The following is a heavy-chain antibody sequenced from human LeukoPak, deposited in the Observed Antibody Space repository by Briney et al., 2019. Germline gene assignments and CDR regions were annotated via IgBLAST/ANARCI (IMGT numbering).Heavy chain of an antibody. Sequence: GESLKISCKGYGYSFSDYWIGWVRQMPGKGLEWMGIIFPGDSDTKYSPFFQGQVTISVDKSLSTAYLQWTSLRASDTAIYYCARHGLGGCSGGRCFTSFHYYGMDVWGQGTTVTVSS. CDR2: IFPGDSDT. CDR3: ARHGLGGCSGGRCFTSFHYYGMDV. CDR1: GYSFSDYW. J-gene: IGHJ6*02. V-gene: IGHV5-51*01. D-gene: IGHD2-15*01.